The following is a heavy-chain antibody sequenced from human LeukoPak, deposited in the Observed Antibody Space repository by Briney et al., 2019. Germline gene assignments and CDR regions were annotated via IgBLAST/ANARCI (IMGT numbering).Heavy chain of an antibody. CDR3: AKYGPQDSGSSHFDY. V-gene: IGHV3-74*01. D-gene: IGHD1-26*01. CDR1: GITFSSYW. CDR2: TNSDESDT. Sequence: GGSLRLSCVASGITFSSYWMYWVRQAPGKGLVWVSRTNSDESDTSYADSVKGRFTISRDNAKNTLFLQMNSLRAEDTAIYYCAKYGPQDSGSSHFDYWGQGALVTVSS. J-gene: IGHJ4*02.